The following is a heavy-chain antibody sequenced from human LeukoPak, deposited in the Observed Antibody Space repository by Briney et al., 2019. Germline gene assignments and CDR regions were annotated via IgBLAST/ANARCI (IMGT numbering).Heavy chain of an antibody. D-gene: IGHD1-7*01. CDR3: ARDKGNYDYFDY. V-gene: IGHV4-61*02. Sequence: SQTLSLTCTVSGGSTSSGSYYWSWIRQPAGKGLEWIGRIYTSGSTNYNPSLKSRVTISVDTSKNQFSLKLSSVTAADTAVYYCARDKGNYDYFDYWGQGTLVTVSS. CDR1: GGSTSSGSYY. J-gene: IGHJ4*02. CDR2: IYTSGST.